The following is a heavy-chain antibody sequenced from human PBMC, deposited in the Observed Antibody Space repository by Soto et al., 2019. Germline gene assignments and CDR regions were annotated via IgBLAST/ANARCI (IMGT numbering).Heavy chain of an antibody. CDR1: GFTFSNYI. Sequence: GGSLRLSCAASGFTFSNYIMIWVRQAPGMGLEWVSSMRSGSDYMYNADSVKGRFAISRDNAKSSLYLQMNSLRVEDTAVYFCARRGRYDLDSPSDYRGQGTQVTVSS. D-gene: IGHD1-26*01. J-gene: IGHJ4*02. CDR3: ARRGRYDLDSPSDY. CDR2: MRSGSDYM. V-gene: IGHV3-21*01.